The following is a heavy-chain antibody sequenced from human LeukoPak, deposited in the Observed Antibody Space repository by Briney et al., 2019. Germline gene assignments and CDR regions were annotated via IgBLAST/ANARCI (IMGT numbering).Heavy chain of an antibody. CDR2: IYRSGST. J-gene: IGHJ4*02. CDR3: ARVNWVNDY. Sequence: KPSETLSLTCTVSGYSISSGYHWGWIRQPPGKGLEWIGCIYRSGSTYYSPSLKSRVTISVDTSKNQFSLKLSSVTAADTAVYYCARVNWVNDYWGQGTLVTVSS. CDR1: GYSISSGYH. D-gene: IGHD3-16*01. V-gene: IGHV4-38-2*02.